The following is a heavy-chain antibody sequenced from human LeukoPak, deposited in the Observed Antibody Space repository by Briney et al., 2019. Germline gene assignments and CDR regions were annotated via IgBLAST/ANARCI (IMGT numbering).Heavy chain of an antibody. CDR3: ARTYNPDY. D-gene: IGHD1-14*01. Sequence: GGSLRLSCTASGFTFSSTGMHWVRQAPGKGLEWVSYIRYDGNNKYYGDSVKGRLTVSRDNSKNTLYLQVNSLRVGDTAVYYCARTYNPDYWGQGTLVTVSS. CDR2: IRYDGNNK. J-gene: IGHJ4*02. V-gene: IGHV3-30*02. CDR1: GFTFSSTG.